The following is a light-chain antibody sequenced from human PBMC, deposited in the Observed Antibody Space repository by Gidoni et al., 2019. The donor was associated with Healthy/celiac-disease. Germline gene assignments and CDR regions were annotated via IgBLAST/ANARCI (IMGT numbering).Light chain of an antibody. CDR1: QILMHSNGYHY. CDR3: RQALQTPL. CDR2: LGS. J-gene: IGKJ1*01. V-gene: IGKV2-28*01. Sequence: DIVMTQSPLSLPVTPGEPASISCRSSQILMHSNGYHYLDWYLQKPGPYPQLLIYLGSNRASGVPDRFSGSGSGTDFTLKISRVEAEDVGVYYCRQALQTPLFXXXTKVEIK.